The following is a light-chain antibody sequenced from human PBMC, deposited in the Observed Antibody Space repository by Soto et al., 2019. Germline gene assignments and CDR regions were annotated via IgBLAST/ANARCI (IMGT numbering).Light chain of an antibody. J-gene: IGKJ4*01. V-gene: IGKV3-15*01. Sequence: EIVMTQSPATLSVSPGERATLSCRASQSVSGNLAWYQQKPGQAPRLLIYGASTRASGIPARFSGSGSGTEFSLTISSLPSEDLAVDYGQQYNNWPALTFGGGTKGEIK. CDR1: QSVSGN. CDR3: QQYNNWPALT. CDR2: GAS.